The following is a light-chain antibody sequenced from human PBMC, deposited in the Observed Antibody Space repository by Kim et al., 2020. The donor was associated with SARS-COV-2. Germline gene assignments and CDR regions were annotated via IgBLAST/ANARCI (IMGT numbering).Light chain of an antibody. J-gene: IGKJ2*01. CDR2: DAS. CDR1: QDISNY. CDR3: QQYDNLPYT. V-gene: IGKV1-33*01. Sequence: DIQMTQSQSSLSASVGDRVTITCQASQDISNYLNWYQQKPGKAPKLLIYDASNLETGVPSRFSGSGSGTDFTFTISSLQPEDIATYYCQQYDNLPYTFGQGTKLDI.